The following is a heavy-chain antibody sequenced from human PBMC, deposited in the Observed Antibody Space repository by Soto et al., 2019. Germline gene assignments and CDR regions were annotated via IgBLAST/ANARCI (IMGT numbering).Heavy chain of an antibody. CDR1: GFSFGDYA. CDR3: AIDGVQTPDFDDLNYGLDV. J-gene: IGHJ6*02. D-gene: IGHD3-3*01. V-gene: IGHV3-49*03. CDR2: VRSKVYGGTT. Sequence: PGGSLRLSCKASGFSFGDYAMNWFRQSPGEGLEWVGFVRSKVYGGTTDYAASVRGRFTISRDDSKSIAYLQMNSLKTDDTEVYYCAIDGVQTPDFDDLNYGLDVWGPGTTVTVSS.